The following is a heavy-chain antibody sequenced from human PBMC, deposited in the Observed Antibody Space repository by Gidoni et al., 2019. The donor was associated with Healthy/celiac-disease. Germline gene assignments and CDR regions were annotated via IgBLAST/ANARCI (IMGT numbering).Heavy chain of an antibody. V-gene: IGHV3-30-3*01. CDR3: ARGSVAGLVGYFDY. CDR1: VVTFSSYA. D-gene: IGHD6-19*01. CDR2: ISYDGSIK. Sequence: QVQLVESGGGVVQPGRSLRLSCAASVVTFSSYAMHWVRQAPGKGLEWVAVISYDGSIKYYADSVKGRFTISRDNSKNTLYLQMNSLRAEDTAVYYCARGSVAGLVGYFDYWGQGTLVTVSS. J-gene: IGHJ4*02.